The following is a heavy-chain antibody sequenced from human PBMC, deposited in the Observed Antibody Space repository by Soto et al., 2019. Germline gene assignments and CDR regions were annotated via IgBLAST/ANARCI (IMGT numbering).Heavy chain of an antibody. V-gene: IGHV4-39*01. CDR1: GGSISSSSYY. J-gene: IGHJ6*02. Sequence: TSETLSLTCTVSGGSISSSSYYWGWIRQPPGKGLEWIGSIYYSGSTYYNPSLKSRVTISVDTSKNQFSLKLSSVTAADTAVYYCARHPAARLYYGMDVWGQGTTVTVSS. D-gene: IGHD6-6*01. CDR3: ARHPAARLYYGMDV. CDR2: IYYSGST.